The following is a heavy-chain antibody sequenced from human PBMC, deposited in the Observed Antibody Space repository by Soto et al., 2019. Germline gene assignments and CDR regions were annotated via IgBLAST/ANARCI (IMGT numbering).Heavy chain of an antibody. CDR3: ARQNIDYRDSRNWFDP. V-gene: IGHV1-2*04. Sequence: GASVKVCCKASGYTFTGYYMHWVRQAPGQGLEWMGWINPNSGGTNYAQKFQGWVTMTRDTSISTAYMELSRLRSDDTAVYYCARQNIDYRDSRNWFDPWGQGTLVTVSS. J-gene: IGHJ5*02. D-gene: IGHD4-17*01. CDR2: INPNSGGT. CDR1: GYTFTGYY.